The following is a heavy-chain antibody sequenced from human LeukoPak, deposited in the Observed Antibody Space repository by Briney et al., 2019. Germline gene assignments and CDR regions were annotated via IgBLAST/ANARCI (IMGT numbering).Heavy chain of an antibody. CDR2: IYPGDSDT. CDR1: GYSFTSYW. D-gene: IGHD6-13*01. V-gene: IGHV5-51*01. CDR3: ARRHSSSWIDY. Sequence: GESLKISCKGSGYSFTSYWIGWVRQMPGKGLEWLGIIYPGDSDTRYSPSFQGQVTISADRAISTAYLQWSSLKASDTAIYYCARRHSSSWIDYWGQGTLVTVSS. J-gene: IGHJ4*02.